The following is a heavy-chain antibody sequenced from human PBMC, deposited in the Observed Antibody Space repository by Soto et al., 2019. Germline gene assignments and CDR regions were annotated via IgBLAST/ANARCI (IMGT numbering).Heavy chain of an antibody. V-gene: IGHV5-10-1*01. CDR1: GYSFTSYW. D-gene: IGHD2-21*02. J-gene: IGHJ3*02. CDR3: ATKAYCGGDCYLDAFDI. CDR2: IDPSDSYT. Sequence: EPLKISCKGSGYSFTSYWISWVRQMPGKGLEWMGRIDPSDSYTNYSPSFQGHVTISADKSISTAYLQWSSLKASDTAMYYCATKAYCGGDCYLDAFDIWGQGTMVTVSS.